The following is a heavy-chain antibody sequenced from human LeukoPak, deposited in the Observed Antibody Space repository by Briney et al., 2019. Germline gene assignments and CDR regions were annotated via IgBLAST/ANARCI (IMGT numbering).Heavy chain of an antibody. Sequence: SETLSLTCTVSGGSISSYYWSWIRQPPGKGLEWIGYIYYSGSTNYSPSLKSRVTISVDTSKNQFSLKLSSVTAADTAVYYCARLVGPVTYPFDYWGQGTLVTVSS. CDR1: GGSISSYY. V-gene: IGHV4-59*01. D-gene: IGHD4-17*01. CDR2: IYYSGST. J-gene: IGHJ4*02. CDR3: ARLVGPVTYPFDY.